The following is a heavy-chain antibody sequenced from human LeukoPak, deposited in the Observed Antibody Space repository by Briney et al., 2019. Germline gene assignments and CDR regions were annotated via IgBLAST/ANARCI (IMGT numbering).Heavy chain of an antibody. D-gene: IGHD6-19*01. CDR3: AKAFGIAVAPS. CDR1: GFTFRSYA. V-gene: IGHV3-23*01. J-gene: IGHJ4*02. CDR2: ISGSGGST. Sequence: GGSLRLSCAASGFTFRSYAMSWVRQAPGKGLEWVSGISGSGGSTYSADSVKGRFTISRDNSKNTLYLQINSLRAEDTAVYYCAKAFGIAVAPSWGQGTLVTVSS.